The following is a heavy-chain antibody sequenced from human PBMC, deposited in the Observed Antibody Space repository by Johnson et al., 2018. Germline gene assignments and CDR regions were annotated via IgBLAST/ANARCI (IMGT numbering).Heavy chain of an antibody. CDR1: GYTFSNYA. J-gene: IGHJ3*02. CDR2: INAGNGNT. V-gene: IGHV1-3*01. CDR3: ARSYSGYDNDVFDI. Sequence: QVQLVQSGAEVERPGASVTISCRASGYTFSNYAIHWVRQAPGQRLEWMGWINAGNGNTKYSQKLQDRVTISRDTATKTVYMELSRLTSEDTAVYYCARSYSGYDNDVFDICGQGTLVTV. D-gene: IGHD5-12*01.